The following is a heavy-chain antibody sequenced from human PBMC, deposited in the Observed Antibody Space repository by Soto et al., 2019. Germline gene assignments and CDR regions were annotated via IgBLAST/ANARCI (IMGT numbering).Heavy chain of an antibody. CDR3: ARGGYSGYDSTSYYYYYYGMDV. Sequence: SVKVSCKASGGTFSSYAISWVRQAPGQGLEWMGGIIPIFGTANYAQKFQGRVTITADESTSTAYMELSSLRSEDTAVYYCARGGYSGYDSTSYYYYYYGMDVWG. J-gene: IGHJ6*02. V-gene: IGHV1-69*13. D-gene: IGHD5-12*01. CDR1: GGTFSSYA. CDR2: IIPIFGTA.